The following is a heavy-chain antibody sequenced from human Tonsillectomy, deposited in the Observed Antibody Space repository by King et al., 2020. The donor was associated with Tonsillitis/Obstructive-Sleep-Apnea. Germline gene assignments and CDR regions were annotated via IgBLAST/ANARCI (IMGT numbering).Heavy chain of an antibody. D-gene: IGHD3-3*01. V-gene: IGHV3-21*06. J-gene: IGHJ3*02. CDR3: ARESEEFVEWLLSGDAFDI. CDR2: ISSSSTYI. CDR1: GFIFSSYN. Sequence: VQLVESGGGLVKPGGSLRLSCAASGFIFSSYNMHWVRQAPGKGLEWVSSISSSSTYIYYADSLKGRLTISRDNAKNSLYLQMSSLRAEDTAVYYCARESEEFVEWLLSGDAFDIWGQGTMVSVSS.